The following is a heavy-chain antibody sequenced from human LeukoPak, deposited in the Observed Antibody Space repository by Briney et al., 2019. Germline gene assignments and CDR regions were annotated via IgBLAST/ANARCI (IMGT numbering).Heavy chain of an antibody. J-gene: IGHJ6*04. D-gene: IGHD3-3*01. Sequence: GGSLRLSCAASGVTFSSFTMNWVRQAPGKGLEWVSSISRGSTDIYYADSAKGRFTISRDNAKNSLYLQMNSLRAEDTAVYYCARESNPKNNYDFWSGYHPLDVWGKGTTVTVSS. V-gene: IGHV3-21*01. CDR1: GVTFSSFT. CDR2: ISRGSTDI. CDR3: ARESNPKNNYDFWSGYHPLDV.